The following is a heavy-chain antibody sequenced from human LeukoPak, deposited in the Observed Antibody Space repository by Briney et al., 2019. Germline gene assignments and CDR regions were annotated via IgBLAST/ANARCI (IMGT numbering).Heavy chain of an antibody. Sequence: GGSLRLSCAASGFTFSSYRMTWVRQAPGKGLEWVSSISSSSSYIYYADSVKGRFTISRDNAKNSLYLQMNSLRAEDTAVYYCARGHTGDSFDYWGQGTLVTVSS. CDR2: ISSSSSYI. CDR1: GFTFSSYR. CDR3: ARGHTGDSFDY. D-gene: IGHD5-18*01. V-gene: IGHV3-21*01. J-gene: IGHJ4*02.